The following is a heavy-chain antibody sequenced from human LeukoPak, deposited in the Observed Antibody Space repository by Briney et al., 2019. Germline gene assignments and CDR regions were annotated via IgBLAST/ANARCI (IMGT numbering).Heavy chain of an antibody. J-gene: IGHJ4*02. V-gene: IGHV1-24*01. D-gene: IGHD6-19*01. CDR3: ATSPGIAVATFGFDY. CDR1: GYTLTELS. CDR2: FDPEDGET. Sequence: ASVKVSCKVSGYTLTELSMHWVRQAPGKGLEWMGGFDPEDGETIYAQKFQGRVTMTEDTSTDTAYMELSSLRSEDTAVYYCATSPGIAVATFGFDYWGQGTLVTVSS.